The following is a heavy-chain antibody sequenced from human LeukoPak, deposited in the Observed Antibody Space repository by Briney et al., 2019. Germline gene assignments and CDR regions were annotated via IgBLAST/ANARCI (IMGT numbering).Heavy chain of an antibody. V-gene: IGHV3-30-3*01. Sequence: PGGSLRLSCAASGFTFSSYAMHWVRQAPGKGLEWVAVISYDGSNKYYADSVKGRFTISRDNSKNTLYLQMNSLRAEDTAVYYCTTNYGSDSNYWGQGTLVTVSS. J-gene: IGHJ4*02. CDR2: ISYDGSNK. CDR3: TTNYGSDSNY. CDR1: GFTFSSYA. D-gene: IGHD2-21*02.